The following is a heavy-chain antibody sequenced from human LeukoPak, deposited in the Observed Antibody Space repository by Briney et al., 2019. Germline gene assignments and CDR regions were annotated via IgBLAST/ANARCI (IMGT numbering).Heavy chain of an antibody. Sequence: ASVKVSCKASGYTFSSYDINWVRQATGQGLEWMGWMNPNSGNTGYAQKFQGRVTMTRNTSISTAYMELSSLRSDDTAVYYCARGHHGDYPQAFDIWGQGTMVTVSS. CDR1: GYTFSSYD. CDR2: MNPNSGNT. V-gene: IGHV1-8*01. D-gene: IGHD4-17*01. CDR3: ARGHHGDYPQAFDI. J-gene: IGHJ3*02.